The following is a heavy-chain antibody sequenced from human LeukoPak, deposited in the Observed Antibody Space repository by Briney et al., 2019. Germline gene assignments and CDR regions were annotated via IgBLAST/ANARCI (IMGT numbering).Heavy chain of an antibody. CDR1: GYTFTGHY. CDR3: AYWRGYVSGWSGPSDH. Sequence: ASVKISCKASGYTFTGHYMHWVRQAPGQGPEWMGWIDPNSGGRNYAQKFQGRVTMTRDTSITTAYLELRSLRYDDTAVYYCAYWRGYVSGWSGPSDHWGQGTLVTVSS. D-gene: IGHD6-19*01. V-gene: IGHV1-2*02. J-gene: IGHJ4*02. CDR2: IDPNSGGR.